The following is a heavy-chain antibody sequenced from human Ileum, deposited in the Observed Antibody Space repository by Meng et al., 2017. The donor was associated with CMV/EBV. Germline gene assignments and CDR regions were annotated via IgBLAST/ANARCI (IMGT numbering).Heavy chain of an antibody. V-gene: IGHV3-43*01. D-gene: IGHD1-20*01. Sequence: GGSLRLSCAASGFIFDDYFMHWVRQVAGKGLEWVSLISWDGSSVYYSDSVKGRFTVSRDNSKNSLYLQMNSLRIEDSGLYFCAKAPYNWSPVDYWGQGTLVTVSS. CDR2: ISWDGSSV. CDR3: AKAPYNWSPVDY. CDR1: GFIFDDYF. J-gene: IGHJ4*02.